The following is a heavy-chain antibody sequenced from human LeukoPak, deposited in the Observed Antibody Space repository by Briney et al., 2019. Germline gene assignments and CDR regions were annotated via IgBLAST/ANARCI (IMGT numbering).Heavy chain of an antibody. D-gene: IGHD1-14*01. J-gene: IGHJ4*02. CDR3: ATETIGRHYDY. CDR2: IGPTGTDR. Sequence: GGSLRLSCAASGFTFSSCGFNWVRQAPGKGLEWVSSIGPTGTDRYYADSVRGRFTISRDNAKNSMYLQMDSLRDQDTAVYYCATETIGRHYDYWGQGTLLTVSS. V-gene: IGHV3-21*01. CDR1: GFTFSSCG.